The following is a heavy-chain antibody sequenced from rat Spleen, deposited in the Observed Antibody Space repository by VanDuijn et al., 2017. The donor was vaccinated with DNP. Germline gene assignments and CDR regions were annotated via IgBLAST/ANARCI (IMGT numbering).Heavy chain of an antibody. V-gene: IGHV5S23*01. D-gene: IGHD1-4*01. CDR3: TTGAGSP. Sequence: EVQLVESGGGLIQPGRSLKLSCAASGFTFSNYDMAWVRQAPSQGLEWVASVNSGGGITYYRDSVQGRFIVSRDNAKSTLYLQMDSLRSEDTATYYCTTGAGSPWGQGTSVTVSS. J-gene: IGHJ4*01. CDR1: GFTFSNYD. CDR2: VNSGGGIT.